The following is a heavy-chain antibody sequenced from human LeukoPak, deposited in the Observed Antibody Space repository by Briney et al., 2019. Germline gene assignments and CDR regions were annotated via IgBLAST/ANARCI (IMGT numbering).Heavy chain of an antibody. J-gene: IGHJ4*02. D-gene: IGHD2-8*01. CDR3: SRENGAFSPFGY. CDR1: GFTFSTHAM. V-gene: IGHV4-4*02. Sequence: PGGSLRLSCAASGFTFSTHAMSWVRQPPGQGLEWIGEISLTGLTHYNPSLESRVTVSLDKSKNQLSLNLTSVTAADTAVYYCSRENGAFSPFGYWGQGTLVTVLS. CDR2: ISLTGLT.